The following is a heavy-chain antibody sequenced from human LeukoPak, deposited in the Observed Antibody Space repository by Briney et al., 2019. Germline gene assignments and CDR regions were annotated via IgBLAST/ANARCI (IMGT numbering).Heavy chain of an antibody. V-gene: IGHV4-59*08. CDR2: IYYSGST. J-gene: IGHJ5*02. CDR3: ARRGGWPLNWFDP. Sequence: SSETLSLTCTVSGGSISSYYWSWIRQPPGKGLEWIGYIYYSGSTNYNPSLKSRVTISVDTSKNQFSLKLSSVTAADTAVYYCARRGGWPLNWFDPWGQGTLVTVSS. D-gene: IGHD6-19*01. CDR1: GGSISSYY.